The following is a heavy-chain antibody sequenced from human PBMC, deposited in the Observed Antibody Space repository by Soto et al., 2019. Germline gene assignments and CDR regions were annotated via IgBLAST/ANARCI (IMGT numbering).Heavy chain of an antibody. J-gene: IGHJ4*02. V-gene: IGHV1-46*03. D-gene: IGHD3-10*01. CDR2: INPFDGSR. CDR1: GYIFTSYY. Sequence: SVKVTCKASGYIFTSYYIHWVRQAPGQGLEWMGWINPFDGSRMFAQSFQGRVTMTRDTSTSTVYMEVSSLRSEDTAVYYCSRVDPGETSPFDHWGQGTLVTVSS. CDR3: SRVDPGETSPFDH.